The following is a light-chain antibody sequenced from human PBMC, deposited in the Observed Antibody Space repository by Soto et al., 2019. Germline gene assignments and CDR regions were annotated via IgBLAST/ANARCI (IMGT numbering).Light chain of an antibody. CDR3: QQYDIAPFT. CDR1: QSINRY. Sequence: EIVLTQSPATLSLTPGERATLSCRASQSINRYLAWYQQKPGQAPRLLIYYASNRAAGIPARFSGSGSGTDFTLTISRLEPEDFAVYYCQQYDIAPFTFGGGTKVDI. CDR2: YAS. V-gene: IGKV3-11*01. J-gene: IGKJ4*01.